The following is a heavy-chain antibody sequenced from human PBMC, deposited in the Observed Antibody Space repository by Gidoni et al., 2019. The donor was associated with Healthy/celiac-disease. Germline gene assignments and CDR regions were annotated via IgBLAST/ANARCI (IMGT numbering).Heavy chain of an antibody. Sequence: EVQLVESGGGLVKPGGSLRLSCAASGFTFSNAWMSWVRQAPGKGLEWVGRIKSKTDGGTTDYAAPVKGRFTISRDDSKNTLYLQMNSLKTEDTAVYYCTTVTFDDFWSGYYRSEGGKNWFDPWGQGTLVTVSS. CDR1: GFTFSNAW. D-gene: IGHD3-3*01. V-gene: IGHV3-15*01. CDR3: TTVTFDDFWSGYYRSEGGKNWFDP. CDR2: IKSKTDGGTT. J-gene: IGHJ5*02.